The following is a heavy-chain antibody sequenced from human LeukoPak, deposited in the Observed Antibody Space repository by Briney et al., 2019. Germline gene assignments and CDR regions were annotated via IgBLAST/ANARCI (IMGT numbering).Heavy chain of an antibody. J-gene: IGHJ4*02. Sequence: GGSLRLSCAASGFTFSSYGMSWVRQAPGKGLEWVANIKRDGSEKYYVDSVKGRFTISRDKAKNSLYLQMNSLRAEDTAVYYCARKSYDFLSGYLIYFDNWGQGALVSVSS. CDR3: ARKSYDFLSGYLIYFDN. V-gene: IGHV3-7*01. D-gene: IGHD3-3*01. CDR1: GFTFSSYG. CDR2: IKRDGSEK.